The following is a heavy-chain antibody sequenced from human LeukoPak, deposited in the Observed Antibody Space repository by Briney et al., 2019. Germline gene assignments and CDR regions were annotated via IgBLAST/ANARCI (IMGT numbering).Heavy chain of an antibody. CDR2: ISSSGSTI. CDR1: GFSFSTFG. CDR3: ARVYYQNFDY. D-gene: IGHD3-22*01. V-gene: IGHV3-48*03. Sequence: GGSLRLSCAASGFSFSTFGMNWVRQAPGKGLEWVSYISSSGSTIYYADSVKGRFTISRDNAKNSLYLQMNSLRAEDTALYYCARVYYQNFDYWGQGTLVTVSS. J-gene: IGHJ4*02.